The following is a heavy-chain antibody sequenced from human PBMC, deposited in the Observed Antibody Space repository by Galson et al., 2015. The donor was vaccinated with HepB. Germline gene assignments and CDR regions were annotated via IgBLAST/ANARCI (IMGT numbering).Heavy chain of an antibody. CDR3: ANIKWDYGDFYFDS. CDR1: GFTFKSYA. V-gene: IGHV3-23*01. CDR2: ISGPGGTT. Sequence: SLRLSCAGSGFTFKSYAMSWVRQAPGKGLEWVSIISGPGGTTYYAEYVGGRFTISRDNSNNTVYLQMNSLRVEDTAIYYCANIKWDYGDFYFDSWGQGTLVTISS. J-gene: IGHJ4*02. D-gene: IGHD4-17*01.